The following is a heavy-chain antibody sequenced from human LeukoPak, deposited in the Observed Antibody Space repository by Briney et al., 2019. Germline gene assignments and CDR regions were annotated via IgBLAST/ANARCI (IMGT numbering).Heavy chain of an antibody. V-gene: IGHV4-39*07. Sequence: SETLSLTCTVPGGSISSTSYYWGWTRQPPGKGLEWIGSIYYSGTTYYNPSLESRVTISVDTSKNQFSLKLSSVTAADTAVYFCARDCTSGSYYHTLCDPWGQGALVTVSS. CDR3: ARDCTSGSYYHTLCDP. CDR2: IYYSGTT. D-gene: IGHD3-10*01. CDR1: GGSISSTSYY. J-gene: IGHJ5*02.